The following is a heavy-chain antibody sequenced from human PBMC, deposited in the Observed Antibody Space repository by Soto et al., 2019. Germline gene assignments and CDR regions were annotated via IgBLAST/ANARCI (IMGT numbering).Heavy chain of an antibody. D-gene: IGHD2-21*02. J-gene: IGHJ3*02. CDR1: GFTVSSNY. V-gene: IGHV3-53*01. Sequence: GGSLRLSCAASGFTVSSNYMSWVRQAPGKGLEWVSVIYSGGSTYYADSVKGRFTISRDNSKNTLYLQMNSLRAEDTAVYYCAREHLAYCGGDCFTDHAFDIWGQGTMVTVS. CDR3: AREHLAYCGGDCFTDHAFDI. CDR2: IYSGGST.